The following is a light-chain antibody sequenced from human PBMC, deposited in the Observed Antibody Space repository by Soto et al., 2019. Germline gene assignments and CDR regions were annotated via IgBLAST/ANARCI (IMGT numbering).Light chain of an antibody. V-gene: IGKV3-20*01. Sequence: EVVLTQSPGTPSLSPGERATLSCRASQSVRSSYLAWYQQKPGQSPRLLIYGASRRATGIPDRFSGSASGTDFSLTISRLEPEDFAVYYCHQYGTPPNTFGQGTKLEI. CDR3: HQYGTPPNT. CDR2: GAS. J-gene: IGKJ2*01. CDR1: QSVRSSY.